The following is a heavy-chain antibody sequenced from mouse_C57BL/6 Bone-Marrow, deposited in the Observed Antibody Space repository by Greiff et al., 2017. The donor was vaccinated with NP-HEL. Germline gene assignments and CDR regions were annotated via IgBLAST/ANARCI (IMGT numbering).Heavy chain of an antibody. J-gene: IGHJ3*01. V-gene: IGHV5-9-1*02. Sequence: EVNLVESGEGLVKPGGSLKLSCAASGFTFSSYAMSWVRQTPEKRLEWVAYISSGGDYIYYADTVKGRFTISRDNARNTLYLQMSSLKSEDTAMYYCTRDVAGTWFAYWGQGTLVTVSA. CDR2: ISSGGDYI. CDR3: TRDVAGTWFAY. CDR1: GFTFSSYA. D-gene: IGHD4-1*01.